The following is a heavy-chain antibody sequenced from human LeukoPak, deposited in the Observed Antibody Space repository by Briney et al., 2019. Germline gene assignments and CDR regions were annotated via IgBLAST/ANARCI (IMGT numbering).Heavy chain of an antibody. J-gene: IGHJ5*02. V-gene: IGHV3-7*01. D-gene: IGHD3-16*01. Sequence: GGSLRLSCAASGFTFSSYAMSWVRQTPGKGLEWVANIKQDGSEKNYVDSVKGRFTIFRDNARNSLYLQMNSLRAEDTAVYYCASHSYGYNHWGQGTLVIVSS. CDR2: IKQDGSEK. CDR1: GFTFSSYA. CDR3: ASHSYGYNH.